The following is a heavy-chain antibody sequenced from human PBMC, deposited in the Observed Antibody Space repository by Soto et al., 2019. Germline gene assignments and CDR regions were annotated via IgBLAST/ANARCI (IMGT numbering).Heavy chain of an antibody. D-gene: IGHD3-22*01. V-gene: IGHV1-46*01. Sequence: ASVKVSCKASGYTFTSYYMHWVRQAPGQGLEWMGIINPSGGSTSYAQKFQGRVTMTRDTSTSTVYMELSSLRSEDTAVYYCARDYYDSSGYPNWFDPWGQGTLVTVS. CDR1: GYTFTSYY. CDR2: INPSGGST. J-gene: IGHJ5*02. CDR3: ARDYYDSSGYPNWFDP.